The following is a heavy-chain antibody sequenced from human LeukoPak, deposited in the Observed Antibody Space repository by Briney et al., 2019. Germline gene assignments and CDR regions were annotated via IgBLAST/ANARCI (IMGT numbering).Heavy chain of an antibody. CDR3: ARAYSGSYPYYFDY. CDR1: GYTFTGYY. V-gene: IGHV1-2*04. Sequence: ASVKVSCKASGYTFTGYYMHWVRQAPGQGLEWMGWINPNSGGTNYAQKFQGWVTMTRDTSISTAYMELSRLRSDDTAVYYCARAYSGSYPYYFDYWGQGTLVTVSS. CDR2: INPNSGGT. D-gene: IGHD1-26*01. J-gene: IGHJ4*02.